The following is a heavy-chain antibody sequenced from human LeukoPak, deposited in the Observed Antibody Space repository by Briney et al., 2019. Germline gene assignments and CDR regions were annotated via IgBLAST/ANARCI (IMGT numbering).Heavy chain of an antibody. CDR3: AREYGSGSYTGIDY. D-gene: IGHD3-10*01. CDR1: VYTFINYG. Sequence: ASVKVSCRASVYTFINYGITWVRQAPGQGLEWMGWISAYNSAYNGNTHYAQKLQGRVTMTTDTSTNTGYMELRSLRSDDTAVYYCAREYGSGSYTGIDYWGQGTLVTVSS. J-gene: IGHJ4*02. V-gene: IGHV1-18*01. CDR2: ISAYNSAYNGNT.